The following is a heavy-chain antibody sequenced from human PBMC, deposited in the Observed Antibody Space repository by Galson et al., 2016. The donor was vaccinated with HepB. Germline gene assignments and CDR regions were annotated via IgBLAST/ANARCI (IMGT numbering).Heavy chain of an antibody. CDR3: ARDLDSSPLKVFDY. V-gene: IGHV3-48*03. CDR1: GFTFSNYE. D-gene: IGHD6-13*01. J-gene: IGHJ4*02. CDR2: ISGPASTI. Sequence: SLRLSCAVSGFTFSNYEMNWVRQAPGKGLEWISYISGPASTIYYADSVKGRFTISRDNANSALCLHMNSLRVEDTAIYYCARDLDSSPLKVFDYWGQGTLVTVSS.